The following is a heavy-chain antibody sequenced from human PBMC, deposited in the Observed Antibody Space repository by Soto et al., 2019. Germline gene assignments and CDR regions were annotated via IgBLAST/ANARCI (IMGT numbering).Heavy chain of an antibody. CDR1: GFSFGNYA. J-gene: IGHJ4*02. Sequence: EVQLLESGGGLVQPGGSLRPSCAASGFSFGNYAMSWVRQAPGKGLEWVSTISGAGGRTYYADSVKGRFTISRDNSENTLYLQLNSLRAEDTALYYCAKVMATFGYYFDYWGPGTLVTVSS. V-gene: IGHV3-23*01. D-gene: IGHD5-12*01. CDR2: ISGAGGRT. CDR3: AKVMATFGYYFDY.